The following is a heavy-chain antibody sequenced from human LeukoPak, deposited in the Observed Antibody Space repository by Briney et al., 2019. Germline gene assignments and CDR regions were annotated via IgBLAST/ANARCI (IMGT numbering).Heavy chain of an antibody. D-gene: IGHD6-19*01. CDR1: GYTFTSNY. CDR3: ARGENRRGWSLPVHFDY. J-gene: IGHJ4*02. V-gene: IGHV1-46*01. CDR2: IYPRDGST. Sequence: ASVKVSCKASGYTFTSNYIHWVRQAPGQGLEWMGMIYPRDGSTSYAQKFQGRVTVTRDTSTSTVHMELSGLRSEDTAVYYCARGENRRGWSLPVHFDYWGQGTLVTVSS.